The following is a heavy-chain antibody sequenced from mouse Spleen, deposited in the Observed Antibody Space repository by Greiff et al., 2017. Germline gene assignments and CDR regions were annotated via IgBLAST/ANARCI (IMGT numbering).Heavy chain of an antibody. D-gene: IGHD2-14*01. CDR2: ISSGGGNT. CDR1: GFTFSSYA. Sequence: EVMLVESGGGLVKLGGSLKLSCAASGFTFSSYAMSWVRQTPEKRLEWVATISSGGGNTYYPDSVKGRFTISRDNAKNTLYLQMSSLKSEDTAMYYCARGTTRYFDVWGAGTTVTVSS. J-gene: IGHJ1*01. CDR3: ARGTTRYFDV. V-gene: IGHV5-9*01.